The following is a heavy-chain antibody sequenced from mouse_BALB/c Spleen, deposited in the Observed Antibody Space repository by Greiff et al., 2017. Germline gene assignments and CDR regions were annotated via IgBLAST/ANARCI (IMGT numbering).Heavy chain of an antibody. Sequence: EVKVEESGGGLVKPGGSLKLSCAASGFTFSSYAMSWVRQTPEKRLEWVASISSGGSTYYPDSVKGRFTISRNNARNILHLQMSSLRSEDTAMYYCARGGVLRLRAMDYWGQGTSVTVSS. V-gene: IGHV5-6-5*01. CDR2: ISSGGST. CDR1: GFTFSSYA. J-gene: IGHJ4*01. CDR3: ARGGVLRLRAMDY. D-gene: IGHD1-2*01.